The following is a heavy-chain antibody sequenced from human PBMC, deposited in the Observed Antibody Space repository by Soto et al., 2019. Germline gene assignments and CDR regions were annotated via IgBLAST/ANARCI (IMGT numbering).Heavy chain of an antibody. Sequence: QVQLQESGPGLVKPSGTLSLTCAVSGGSISSSNWWSWVRQPPGKGLEWIGEIYHSGSTNYNPSRKGRIPILVGNSKNQFSLKLRSVAAGDTAVYYCARITRRGGSPHSPARYYYYGMAVWGQGTTVTVSS. V-gene: IGHV4-4*02. CDR1: GGSISSSNW. J-gene: IGHJ6*02. CDR2: IYHSGST. D-gene: IGHD2-15*01. CDR3: ARITRRGGSPHSPARYYYYGMAV.